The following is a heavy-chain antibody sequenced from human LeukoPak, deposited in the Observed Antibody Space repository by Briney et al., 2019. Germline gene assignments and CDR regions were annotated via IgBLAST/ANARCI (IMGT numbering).Heavy chain of an antibody. D-gene: IGHD6-13*01. CDR2: INPNSGGT. J-gene: IGHJ4*02. Sequence: ASVKVSCKASGYTFTGYYMHWVRQAPGQGLEWMGWINPNSGGTNYAQKFQGRVTMTRDTSISTAYMELSRLRSDDTAVYYCARGAAGTGKAIFDYWGQGTLVTVSS. V-gene: IGHV1-2*02. CDR3: ARGAAGTGKAIFDY. CDR1: GYTFTGYY.